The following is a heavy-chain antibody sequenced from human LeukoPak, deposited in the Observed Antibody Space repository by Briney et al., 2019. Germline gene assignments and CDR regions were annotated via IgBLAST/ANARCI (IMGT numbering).Heavy chain of an antibody. J-gene: IGHJ4*02. Sequence: GRSLRLSCAASGFTFSSYGMHWVRQAPGKGLEWVAVISYDGSHKYSADSVRGRFTISRDNAKKSLFLQMSRLRAEDTAVYYCARGLIVAGRTQLPPDFWGQGTLVTVSS. CDR3: ARGLIVAGRTQLPPDF. V-gene: IGHV3-30*03. D-gene: IGHD1-1*01. CDR1: GFTFSSYG. CDR2: ISYDGSHK.